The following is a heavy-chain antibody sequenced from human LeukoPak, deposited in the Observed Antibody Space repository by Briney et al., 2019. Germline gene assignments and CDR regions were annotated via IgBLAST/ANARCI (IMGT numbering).Heavy chain of an antibody. CDR2: ISSSSSYI. D-gene: IGHD3-16*02. CDR3: ARDSYDYVWGSYHVYYFDY. Sequence: GGSLRLSCAASGFTFSSYSMDWVRQAPGKGLEWVSSISSSSSYIYYADSVKGRFTISRDNAKNSLYLQMNSLRAEDTAVYYCARDSYDYVWGSYHVYYFDYWGQGTLVTVSS. J-gene: IGHJ4*02. CDR1: GFTFSSYS. V-gene: IGHV3-21*01.